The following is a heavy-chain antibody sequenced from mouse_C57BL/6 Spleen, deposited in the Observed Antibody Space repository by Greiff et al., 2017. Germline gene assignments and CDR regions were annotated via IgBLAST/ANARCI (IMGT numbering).Heavy chain of an antibody. CDR3: ARSPYGSSYRWCAY. V-gene: IGHV1-26*01. Sequence: EVQLQQSGPELVKPGASVKISCKASGYTFTDYYMNWVKQSHGKSLEWIGDINPNNGGTSYNQKFKGKATLTVDKSSSTAYMELRSLTSEDSAVXYCARSPYGSSYRWCAYWGQGTLVTVSA. J-gene: IGHJ3*01. CDR1: GYTFTDYY. CDR2: INPNNGGT. D-gene: IGHD1-1*01.